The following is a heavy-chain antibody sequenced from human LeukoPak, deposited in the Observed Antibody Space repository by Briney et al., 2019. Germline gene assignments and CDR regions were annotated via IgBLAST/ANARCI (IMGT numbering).Heavy chain of an antibody. D-gene: IGHD6-19*01. V-gene: IGHV4-34*01. CDR3: ARGRIAVAGNFDY. Sequence: KPSETLSLTCAVYGGPFSGYYWSWIRQPPGKGLEWIGEINHSGSTNYNPSLKSRVTISVDTSKNQFSLKLSSVTAADTAVYYCARGRIAVAGNFDYWGQGTLVTVSS. CDR1: GGPFSGYY. J-gene: IGHJ4*02. CDR2: INHSGST.